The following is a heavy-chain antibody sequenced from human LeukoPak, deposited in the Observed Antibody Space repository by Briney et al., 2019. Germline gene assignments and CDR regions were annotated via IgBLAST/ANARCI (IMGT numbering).Heavy chain of an antibody. V-gene: IGHV4-34*01. CDR3: ARGGHPGVVPAASVRNWFDP. D-gene: IGHD2-2*01. J-gene: IGHJ5*02. Sequence: PSETLSLTCAVYGGSFSGYYWSWVRQPPGKGLEWVGEINHSGSTNYNPSLMSRGTITVDTTKNQFSLMLSSVTAADTAVYYCARGGHPGVVPAASVRNWFDPWGQGTLVTVSS. CDR2: INHSGST. CDR1: GGSFSGYY.